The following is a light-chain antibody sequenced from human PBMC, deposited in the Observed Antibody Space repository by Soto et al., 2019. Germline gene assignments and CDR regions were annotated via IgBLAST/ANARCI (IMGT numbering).Light chain of an antibody. Sequence: DIQMTQSPSTLSASVGDRVTITCRASQSISSWLARYQQKPGQAPTLLIYKASTLQSGVPSRFSGSGSGTEFTLAISSLQPDDSATYYCQQYNDNWTFGQGTKVEIK. CDR3: QQYNDNWT. V-gene: IGKV1-5*03. CDR1: QSISSW. CDR2: KAS. J-gene: IGKJ1*01.